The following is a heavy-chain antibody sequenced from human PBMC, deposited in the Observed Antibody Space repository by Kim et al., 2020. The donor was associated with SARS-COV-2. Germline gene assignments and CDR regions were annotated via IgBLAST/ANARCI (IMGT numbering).Heavy chain of an antibody. J-gene: IGHJ6*02. D-gene: IGHD3-22*01. CDR1: GFTFSSYS. CDR3: ARVYIPSYYYYDSSGYYYYYGMDV. CDR2: ISSSSSYI. Sequence: GGSLRLSCAASGFTFSSYSMNWVRQAPGKGLEWVSSISSSSSYIYYADSVKGRFTISRDNAKNSLYLQMNSLRAEDTAVYYCARVYIPSYYYYDSSGYYYYYGMDVWGQGTTVTVSS. V-gene: IGHV3-21*01.